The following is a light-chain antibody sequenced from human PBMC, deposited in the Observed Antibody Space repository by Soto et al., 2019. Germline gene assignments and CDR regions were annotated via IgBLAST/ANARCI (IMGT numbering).Light chain of an antibody. CDR2: ASS. Sequence: DIQMTQSPSFVSASVGDRVTITCRASQRISSWLAWYQHKPGRAPKLLIHASSSLESGVPSRFSGSGSGTDCTLTIISLQPEDFATYYCQQTTSLPLTFGGGTKVEIK. V-gene: IGKV1-12*01. J-gene: IGKJ4*01. CDR1: QRISSW. CDR3: QQTTSLPLT.